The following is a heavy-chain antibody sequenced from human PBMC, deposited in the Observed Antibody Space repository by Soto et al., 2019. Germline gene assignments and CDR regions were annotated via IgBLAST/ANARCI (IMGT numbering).Heavy chain of an antibody. V-gene: IGHV1-2*04. J-gene: IGHJ6*02. Sequence: QVQLVQSGAEVKKPGASVKVSCKASGYTFTGYYMHWVRQAPGQGLEWMGWINPNSGGTNYAQKFQGWVTMTRDTAISTASMELSRLRSDDTAVYYCARGIAAAAARGMDVWGQGTTVTVSS. D-gene: IGHD6-13*01. CDR1: GYTFTGYY. CDR2: INPNSGGT. CDR3: ARGIAAAAARGMDV.